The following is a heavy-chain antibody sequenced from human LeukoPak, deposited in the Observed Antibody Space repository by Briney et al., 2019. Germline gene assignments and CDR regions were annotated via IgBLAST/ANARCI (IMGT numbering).Heavy chain of an antibody. Sequence: SETLSLTCTVSGGSISSYYWSWIRQPPGKGLEWIGYIYYSGSTNYNPSLKSRVTISVDTSKNQSSLKVTSVTAADTAVYYCARGASSWAYWGHGTLVTVSS. V-gene: IGHV4-59*01. CDR1: GGSISSYY. CDR3: ARGASSWAY. CDR2: IYYSGST. J-gene: IGHJ4*01. D-gene: IGHD6-13*01.